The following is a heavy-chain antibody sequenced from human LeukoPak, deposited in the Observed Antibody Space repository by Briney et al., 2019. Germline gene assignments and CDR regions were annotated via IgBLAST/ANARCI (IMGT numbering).Heavy chain of an antibody. CDR3: ARGGVVVTATDYFDY. J-gene: IGHJ4*02. D-gene: IGHD2-21*02. CDR2: IHHSGST. Sequence: SETLSLTCAVYGGSFSGHYWNWIRQPPGKGLEWIGEIHHSGSTNYNPSLKSRVTISVDTSKKQFSLNLSSVTAADTAVYYCARGGVVVTATDYFDYWGQGTLVTVSP. V-gene: IGHV4-34*01. CDR1: GGSFSGHY.